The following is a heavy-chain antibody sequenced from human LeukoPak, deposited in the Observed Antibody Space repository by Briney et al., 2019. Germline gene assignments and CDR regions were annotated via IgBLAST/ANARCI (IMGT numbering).Heavy chain of an antibody. CDR3: ARLASTWIQLWPTSLDAFDI. J-gene: IGHJ3*02. V-gene: IGHV1-18*01. CDR1: GYTFTSYD. CDR2: ISAYNGNT. Sequence: GASVKVSCKASGYTFTSYDISWVRQAPGQGLEWMGWISAYNGNTNYAQKLQGRVTMTTDTSTSTAYMELRSLRSDDTAVYYCARLASTWIQLWPTSLDAFDIWGQGTMVTVSS. D-gene: IGHD5-18*01.